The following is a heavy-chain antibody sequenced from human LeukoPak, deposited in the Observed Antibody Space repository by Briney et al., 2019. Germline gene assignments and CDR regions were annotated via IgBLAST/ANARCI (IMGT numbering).Heavy chain of an antibody. CDR2: IYSGTI. Sequence: GGSLRLSCTVSGFTVSSNSMSWVRQAPGKGLEWVSFIYSGTIHYSDSVKGRFTISRDNSKNTLYLQMNSLGAEDTAVYYCARRAGAYSHPYDYWGQGTLVTVSS. CDR1: GFTVSSNS. V-gene: IGHV3-53*01. CDR3: ARRAGAYSHPYDY. D-gene: IGHD4/OR15-4a*01. J-gene: IGHJ4*02.